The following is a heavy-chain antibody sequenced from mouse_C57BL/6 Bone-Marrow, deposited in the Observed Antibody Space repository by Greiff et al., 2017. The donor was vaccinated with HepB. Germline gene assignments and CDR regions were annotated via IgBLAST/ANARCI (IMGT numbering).Heavy chain of an antibody. J-gene: IGHJ4*01. CDR2: IHPSDSDT. CDR1: GYTFTSYW. CDR3: AGFYYYGRGAMDY. Sequence: QVQLKQPGAELVKPGASVKVSCKASGYTFTSYWMHWVKQRPGQGLEWIGRIHPSDSDTNYNQKFKGKATLTVDKSSSTAYMQLSSLTSEDSAVYYCAGFYYYGRGAMDYWGQGTSVTVSS. V-gene: IGHV1-74*01. D-gene: IGHD1-1*01.